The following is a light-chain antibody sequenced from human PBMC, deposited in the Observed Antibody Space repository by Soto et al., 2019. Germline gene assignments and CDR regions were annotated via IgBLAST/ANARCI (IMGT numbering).Light chain of an antibody. Sequence: IQMTPSPSTLSASVGDRVTITCRASQTINRWLAWYQQKPGEVPKLLIYKASVLESGVPSRFSGSGSGTEFTLTISRLQPEDVATYYCQHWSFGQGTKVDIK. CDR1: QTINRW. V-gene: IGKV1-5*03. J-gene: IGKJ1*01. CDR3: QHWS. CDR2: KAS.